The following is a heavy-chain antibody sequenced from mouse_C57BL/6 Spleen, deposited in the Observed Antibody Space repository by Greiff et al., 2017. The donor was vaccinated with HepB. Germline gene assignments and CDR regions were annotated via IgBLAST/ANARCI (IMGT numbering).Heavy chain of an antibody. D-gene: IGHD2-2*01. J-gene: IGHJ2*01. CDR2: IDPSDSET. V-gene: IGHV1-52*01. CDR3: ARGGVTTRYFDY. Sequence: QVQLQQSGAELVRPGSSVKLSCKASGYTFTSYWMHWVKQRPIQGLEWIGNIDPSDSETHYNQKFKDKATLTVDKSSSTAYMQLSSLTSEDSAVYYCARGGVTTRYFDYWGQGTTLTVSS. CDR1: GYTFTSYW.